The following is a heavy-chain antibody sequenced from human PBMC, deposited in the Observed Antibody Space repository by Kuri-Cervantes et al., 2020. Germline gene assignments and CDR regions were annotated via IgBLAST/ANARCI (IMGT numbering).Heavy chain of an antibody. CDR1: GFTFSSYA. D-gene: IGHD2-2*01. J-gene: IGHJ3*02. CDR2: ISYDGSNK. CDR3: AKLVPAAMWGDAFDI. Sequence: GESLKISCAASGFTFSSYAMHWVRQAPGKGLEWVAVISYDGSNKYYADSVKGRFTISRDNSKNTLYLQMNSLRAEDTAVYYCAKLVPAAMWGDAFDIWGQGTMVTVSS. V-gene: IGHV3-30-3*02.